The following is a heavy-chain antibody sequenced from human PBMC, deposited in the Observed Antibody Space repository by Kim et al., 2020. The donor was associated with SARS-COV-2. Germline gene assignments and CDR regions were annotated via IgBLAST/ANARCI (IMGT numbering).Heavy chain of an antibody. CDR2: ISSNGGST. V-gene: IGHV3-64D*06. D-gene: IGHD7-27*01. CDR3: VKDLGRCVQFRPRTFVY. Sequence: GGSLRLSCSASGFTFSSYAMHWVRQAPGKGLEYVSAISSNGGSTYYADSVKGRFTISRDNTKNTLYLQMSSLRAEDTAVYYCVKDLGRCVQFRPRTFVYWGQATQLTV. CDR1: GFTFSSYA. J-gene: IGHJ4*02.